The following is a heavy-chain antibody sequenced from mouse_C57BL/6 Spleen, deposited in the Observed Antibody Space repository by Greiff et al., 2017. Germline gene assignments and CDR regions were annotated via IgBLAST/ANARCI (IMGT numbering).Heavy chain of an antibody. D-gene: IGHD2-4*01. CDR1: GYAFSSSW. J-gene: IGHJ3*01. V-gene: IGHV1-82*01. CDR3: AGIYYDYAWFAY. CDR2: VYPGDGDT. Sequence: QVQLQQSGPELVKPGASVKISCKASGYAFSSSWMNWVKQRPGKGLVWIGRVYPGDGDTNYNGKFKGKATLTADKSSSTAYMKLSSLTSEDSAVYFCAGIYYDYAWFAYWGQGTLVTVSA.